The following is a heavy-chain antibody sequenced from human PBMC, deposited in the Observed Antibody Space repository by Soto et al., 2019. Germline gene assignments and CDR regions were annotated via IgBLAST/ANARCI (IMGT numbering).Heavy chain of an antibody. Sequence: VASVKVSCKASGGTFSSYAISWVRQAPGQGLEWMGGIIPIFGTANYAQKFQGRVTITADESTSTAYMELSSLRSEDTAVYYCARGRGGSWNWFDPWGQGTLVTVSS. J-gene: IGHJ5*02. CDR3: ARGRGGSWNWFDP. D-gene: IGHD2-15*01. CDR2: IIPIFGTA. V-gene: IGHV1-69*13. CDR1: GGTFSSYA.